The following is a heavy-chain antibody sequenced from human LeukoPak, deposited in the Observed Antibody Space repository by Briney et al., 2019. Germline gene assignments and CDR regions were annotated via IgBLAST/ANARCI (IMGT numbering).Heavy chain of an antibody. CDR2: INPNSGGT. J-gene: IGHJ5*02. Sequence: ASVKVSCKASGYTFTGYYMHWVRQAPGQGLEWMGRINPNSGGTNYAQKFQGRVTMTTDTSTSTAYMELRSLRSDDTAVYYCAILDYDFWSGPTNGGWFDPWGQGTLVTVSS. CDR1: GYTFTGYY. CDR3: AILDYDFWSGPTNGGWFDP. D-gene: IGHD3-3*01. V-gene: IGHV1-2*06.